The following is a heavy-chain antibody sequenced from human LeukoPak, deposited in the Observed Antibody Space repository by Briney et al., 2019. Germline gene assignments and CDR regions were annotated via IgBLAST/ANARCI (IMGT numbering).Heavy chain of an antibody. CDR3: ARDGSWGSYRYAYYFDY. J-gene: IGHJ4*02. Sequence: PGGSLRLSCAASGFTFSSYAMHWVRQAPGKGLEWVEVISYDGSNKYYADSVKGRFTISRDNSKNTLYLQMNRLRAEDTAVYYCARDGSWGSYRYAYYFDYWGQGTLVTVSS. CDR1: GFTFSSYA. CDR2: ISYDGSNK. D-gene: IGHD3-16*02. V-gene: IGHV3-30*04.